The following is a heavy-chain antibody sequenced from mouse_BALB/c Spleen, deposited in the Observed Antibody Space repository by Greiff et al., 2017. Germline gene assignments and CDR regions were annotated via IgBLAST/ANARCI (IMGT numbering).Heavy chain of an antibody. CDR1: GYSITSDYA. J-gene: IGHJ3*01. CDR2: ISYSGST. CDR3: ARGGGLRPWFAY. V-gene: IGHV3-2*02. D-gene: IGHD2-4*01. Sequence: EVQLKESGPGLVKPSQSLSLTCTVTGYSITSDYAWNWIRQFPGNKLEWMGYISYSGSTSYNPSLKSRISITRDTSKNQFFLQLNSVTTEDTATYYCARGGGLRPWFAYWGQGTLVTVSA.